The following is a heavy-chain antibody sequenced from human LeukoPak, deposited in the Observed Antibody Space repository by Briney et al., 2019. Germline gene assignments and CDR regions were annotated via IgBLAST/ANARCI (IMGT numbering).Heavy chain of an antibody. J-gene: IGHJ3*02. CDR2: INAGNGNT. Sequence: GASVKVSCKASGYTFSTYAMHWVRQAPGQRLEWMGWINAGNGNTKYSQKFQGRVTITRDTSASTAYMELSSLRSEDTAVYYCARGGNIPSAFDIWGQGTVVTVSS. D-gene: IGHD2/OR15-2a*01. CDR1: GYTFSTYA. CDR3: ARGGNIPSAFDI. V-gene: IGHV1-3*01.